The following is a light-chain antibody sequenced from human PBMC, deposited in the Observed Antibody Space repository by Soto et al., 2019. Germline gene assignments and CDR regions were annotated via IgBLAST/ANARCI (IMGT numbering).Light chain of an antibody. Sequence: DLQMTQSPSTLSASVGDRVTITCRASQRISRWLAWYQQKPGKAPKLLIYEASTLEGGVPSRFSGSGSGTEFTLTISNLQPDDFATYYCQQYNTYSGGLFGPGTKVEIK. CDR1: QRISRW. V-gene: IGKV1-5*03. CDR2: EAS. CDR3: QQYNTYSGGL. J-gene: IGKJ3*01.